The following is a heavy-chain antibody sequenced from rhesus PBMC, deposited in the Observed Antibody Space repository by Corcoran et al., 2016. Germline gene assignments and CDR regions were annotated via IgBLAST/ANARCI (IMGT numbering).Heavy chain of an antibody. V-gene: IGHV4-169*02. CDR2: IYGSGSST. J-gene: IGHJ4*01. D-gene: IGHD6-37*01. Sequence: QLQLQESGPGLVKPSATLSVTCAVSGGPISSSYWSWIRPAPGQGLEWIGYIYGSGSSTNYNPSLKSRVTLSVDTSKNQLSLKLSSVTAADTAVYYCAREGGRMGYYFDYWGQGVLVTVSS. CDR3: AREGGRMGYYFDY. CDR1: GGPISSSY.